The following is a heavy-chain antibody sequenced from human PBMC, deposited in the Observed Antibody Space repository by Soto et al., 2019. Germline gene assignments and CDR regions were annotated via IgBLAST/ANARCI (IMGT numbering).Heavy chain of an antibody. J-gene: IGHJ5*02. V-gene: IGHV1-3*01. CDR1: GYTFTRYT. D-gene: IGHD2-15*01. CDR3: ARGIATGQLDP. CDR2: INPDNGNT. Sequence: ASVKVSCKASGYTFTRYTMNWVRQAPGQRLEWTGWINPDNGNTKSSQKFQDRVIITRDTSASTAYMDLSSLRSEDTAVYYCARGIATGQLDPWGQGTLVTVSS.